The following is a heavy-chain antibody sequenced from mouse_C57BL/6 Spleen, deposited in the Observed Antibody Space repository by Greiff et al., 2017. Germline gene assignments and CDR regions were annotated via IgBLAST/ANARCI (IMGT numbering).Heavy chain of an antibody. J-gene: IGHJ4*01. CDR2: INPSTGGT. V-gene: IGHV1-42*01. CDR3: ASPDYGSSYYAMDY. D-gene: IGHD1-1*01. CDR1: GYSFTGYY. Sequence: EVQLQQSGPELVKPGASVKISCKASGYSFTGYYMNWVKQSPEKSLEWIGEINPSTGGTTYNQKFKAKATLTVDKSSSTAYMQLKSLTSEDSAVYYCASPDYGSSYYAMDYWGQGTSVTVSS.